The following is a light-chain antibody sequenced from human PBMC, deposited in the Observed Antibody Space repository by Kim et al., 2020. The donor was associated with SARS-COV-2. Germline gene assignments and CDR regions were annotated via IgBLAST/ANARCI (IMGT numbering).Light chain of an antibody. CDR1: SSDLGGYDY. V-gene: IGLV2-14*01. J-gene: IGLJ1*01. CDR3: SSYTSSSPYV. CDR2: DVT. Sequence: QSALTQPASVSGSPGQSITISCTGTSSDLGGYDYVSWYQQHPGKAPKLMTFDVTKRPSGVSNRFSGSKSGNTASLTISGLQAEDEADYYCSSYTSSSPYVFGTGTKVTVL.